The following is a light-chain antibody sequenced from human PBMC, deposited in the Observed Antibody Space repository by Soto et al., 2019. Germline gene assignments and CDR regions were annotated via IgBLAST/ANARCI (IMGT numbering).Light chain of an antibody. Sequence: EIVLTQSPGTLSLSPGERVTISCRASQSVSSNYLAWYQQKPGQAPRLLIYAASNRASGIPDRFGGSGSGTDFTLTVSRLEPEDFAVDYCQQYGSAPWTFGQGTKVEI. CDR3: QQYGSAPWT. CDR1: QSVSSNY. V-gene: IGKV3-20*01. J-gene: IGKJ1*01. CDR2: AAS.